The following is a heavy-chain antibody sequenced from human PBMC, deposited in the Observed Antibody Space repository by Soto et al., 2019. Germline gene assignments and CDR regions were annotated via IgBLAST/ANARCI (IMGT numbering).Heavy chain of an antibody. J-gene: IGHJ5*02. CDR3: ARDRYSSGWPPFWFDP. D-gene: IGHD6-19*01. Sequence: QVQLVQSGAEVKKPGSSVKVSCKASGGTFSSYAISWVRQAPGQGLEWMGGIIPIFGTANYAQKFQGRVTITADESTSSAYMELSSLRSEATAVYYCARDRYSSGWPPFWFDPWGQGTLVTVSS. CDR2: IIPIFGTA. CDR1: GGTFSSYA. V-gene: IGHV1-69*01.